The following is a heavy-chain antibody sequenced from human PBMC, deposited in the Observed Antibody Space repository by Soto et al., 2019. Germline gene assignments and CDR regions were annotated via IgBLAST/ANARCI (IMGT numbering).Heavy chain of an antibody. CDR3: ARSEATALDF. J-gene: IGHJ4*02. CDR2: AHHSGRT. CDR1: GDSMRSSNC. Sequence: QVQLQEAGPGLLKLSGTLSLSCTVSGDSMRSSNCLTWVRQPPGKGLEWIGEAHHSGRTNYNPSLKSRVTISVDRSQNHFSLQLTSVTAADTAVYYCARSEATALDFWGQGTLVTVSS. V-gene: IGHV4-4*02.